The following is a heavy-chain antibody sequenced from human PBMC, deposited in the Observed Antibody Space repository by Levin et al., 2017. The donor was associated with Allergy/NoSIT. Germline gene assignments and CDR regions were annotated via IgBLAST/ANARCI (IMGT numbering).Heavy chain of an antibody. Sequence: GGSLRLSCAASGFTFSSYAMSWVRQAPGKGLEWVSSISASGGSTYYADSVKGRFTISRDNSKNTLYLQMNSLRAEDTAVYYCANPIAAVGTHYWGQGTLVTVSS. CDR3: ANPIAAVGTHY. D-gene: IGHD6-13*01. CDR2: ISASGGST. CDR1: GFTFSSYA. J-gene: IGHJ4*02. V-gene: IGHV3-23*01.